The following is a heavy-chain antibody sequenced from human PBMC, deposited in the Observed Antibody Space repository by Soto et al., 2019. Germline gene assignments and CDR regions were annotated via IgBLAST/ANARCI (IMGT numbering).Heavy chain of an antibody. CDR3: ARDPAWHSSSWYGWFDP. CDR1: GGSVSSGSYY. J-gene: IGHJ5*02. CDR2: IYYSGST. V-gene: IGHV4-61*01. Sequence: SETLSLTCTVSGGSVSSGSYYWSWIRQPPGKGLEWIGYIYYSGSTNYNPSLKSRVTISVDTSKNQFSLKLSSVTAADTAVYYCARDPAWHSSSWYGWFDPWGQGTLVTVS. D-gene: IGHD6-13*01.